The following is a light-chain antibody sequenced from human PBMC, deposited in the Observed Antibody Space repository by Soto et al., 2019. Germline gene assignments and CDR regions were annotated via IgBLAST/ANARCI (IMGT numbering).Light chain of an antibody. CDR2: WAS. Sequence: DIVMTQSPDSLAVSLGERATINCRSSQSVVWSFDNKNYLAWYQQKPGQPPKLLIDWASTRESGVPDRFSGSGSGTDFTLTISSLQAEDVAVYFCQQYYDTPLTFGGGTKVEIK. V-gene: IGKV4-1*01. CDR1: QSVVWSFDNKNY. CDR3: QQYYDTPLT. J-gene: IGKJ4*01.